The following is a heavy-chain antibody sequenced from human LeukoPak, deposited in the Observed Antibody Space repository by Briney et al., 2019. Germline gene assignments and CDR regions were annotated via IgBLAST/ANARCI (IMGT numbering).Heavy chain of an antibody. CDR2: IIPIFGTA. V-gene: IGHV1-69*06. CDR3: AREGGDFREFDY. Sequence: SVKVSCKASGYTFTGYYMHWVRQAPGQGLEWMGGIIPIFGTANYAQKFQGRVTIIADKSTSTAYMELSSLRSEDTAVYYCAREGGDFREFDYWGQGTLVTVSS. J-gene: IGHJ4*02. D-gene: IGHD2/OR15-2a*01. CDR1: GYTFTGYY.